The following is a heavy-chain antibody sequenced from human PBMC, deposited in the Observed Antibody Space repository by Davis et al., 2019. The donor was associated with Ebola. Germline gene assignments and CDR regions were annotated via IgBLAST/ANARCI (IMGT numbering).Heavy chain of an antibody. Sequence: GESLKISCAASGFSFSTYAMSWVRQAPGKGLEWVSYISSSGSTIYYADSVKGRFTISRDNAKNSLYLQMNSLRAEDTAVYYCAREGTIRGVNFDYWGQGTLVTVSS. CDR3: AREGTIRGVNFDY. CDR2: ISSSGSTI. J-gene: IGHJ4*02. CDR1: GFSFSTYA. V-gene: IGHV3-48*04. D-gene: IGHD3-10*01.